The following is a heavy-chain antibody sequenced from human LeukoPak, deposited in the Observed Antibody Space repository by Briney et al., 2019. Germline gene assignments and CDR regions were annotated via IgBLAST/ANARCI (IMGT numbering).Heavy chain of an antibody. D-gene: IGHD3-22*01. CDR1: GFTFSSYG. V-gene: IGHV3-23*01. CDR3: AREAFLGGDSSGYYYLFDY. Sequence: QAGGSLRLSCAASGFTFSSYGMSWVRQAPGKGLEWVSAISGSGGSTYYADSVKGRFTISRDNSKNTLYLQMNSLRAEDTAVYYCAREAFLGGDSSGYYYLFDYWGQGTLVTVSS. J-gene: IGHJ4*02. CDR2: ISGSGGST.